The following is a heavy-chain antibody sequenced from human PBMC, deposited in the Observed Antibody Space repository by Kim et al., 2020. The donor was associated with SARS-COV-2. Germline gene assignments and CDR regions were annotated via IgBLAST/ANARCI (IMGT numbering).Heavy chain of an antibody. V-gene: IGHV4-39*01. CDR3: ARQYYDSPNWFDP. CDR2: IYYSGST. J-gene: IGHJ5*02. D-gene: IGHD3-22*01. CDR1: GGSISSSSYY. Sequence: SETLSLTCTVSGGSISSSSYYWGWIRQPPGKGLEWIGSIYYSGSTYYNPSLKSRVTISVDTSKNQFSLKLSSVTAADTAVYYCARQYYDSPNWFDPWGQGTLVTVSS.